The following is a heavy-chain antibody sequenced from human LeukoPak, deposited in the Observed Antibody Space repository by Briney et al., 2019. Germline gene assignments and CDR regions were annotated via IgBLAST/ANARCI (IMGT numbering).Heavy chain of an antibody. CDR3: ARVYDVLTGGFDY. CDR2: ISSSSISI. V-gene: IGHV3-21*01. D-gene: IGHD3-9*01. CDR1: GFIFRRYD. J-gene: IGHJ4*02. Sequence: PGGSLRLSCAASGFIFRRYDMNWVRQAPGKGLEWVSFISSSSISIYYGDSVQGRFTVSRDNVRNLLYLEMNTLRAEDTAVYYCARVYDVLTGGFDYWGQGALVTVSS.